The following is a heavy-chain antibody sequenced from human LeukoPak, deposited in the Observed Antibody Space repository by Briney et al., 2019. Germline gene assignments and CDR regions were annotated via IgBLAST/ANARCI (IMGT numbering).Heavy chain of an antibody. CDR2: ISYDGSNK. CDR1: GFTFSSYG. CDR3: AKDRGSGSHGIDY. D-gene: IGHD1-26*01. Sequence: GRSLRLSCAASGFTFSSYGMHWVRQAPGKGLEWVAVISYDGSNKYYADSVKGRFTISRDNSKNTLYLQMNSLRAEGTAVYYCAKDRGSGSHGIDYWGQGTLVTVSS. J-gene: IGHJ4*02. V-gene: IGHV3-30*18.